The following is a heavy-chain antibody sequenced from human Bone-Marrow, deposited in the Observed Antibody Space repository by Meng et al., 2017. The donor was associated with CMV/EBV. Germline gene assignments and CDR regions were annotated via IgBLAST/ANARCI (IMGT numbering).Heavy chain of an antibody. CDR2: ISSSSSTI. V-gene: IGHV3-48*04. Sequence: GESLKISCAASGFTFSSYSMNWVRQAPGKGLEWVSYISSSSSTIYYADSVKGRFTISRDNAKNSLYLQMNSLRAEDTAVYYCARDHRSVWGQGTLVTVSS. J-gene: IGHJ4*02. CDR3: ARDHRSV. D-gene: IGHD6-19*01. CDR1: GFTFSSYS.